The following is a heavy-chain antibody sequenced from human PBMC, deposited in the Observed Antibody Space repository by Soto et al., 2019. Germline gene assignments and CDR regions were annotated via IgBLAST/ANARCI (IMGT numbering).Heavy chain of an antibody. D-gene: IGHD4-17*01. Sequence: SETLSLTCTVSGGSIGSSSYYWGWIRQPPGKGLEWIGSIYYSGSTYYNPSLKSRVTISVDTSKNQFSLKLSSVTAADTAVYYCARLPDYGDYGFFDYWGQGTLVTVSS. CDR2: IYYSGST. CDR1: GGSIGSSSYY. V-gene: IGHV4-39*01. CDR3: ARLPDYGDYGFFDY. J-gene: IGHJ4*02.